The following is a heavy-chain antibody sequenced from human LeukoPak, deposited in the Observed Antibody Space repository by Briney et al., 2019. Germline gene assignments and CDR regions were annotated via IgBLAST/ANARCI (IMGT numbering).Heavy chain of an antibody. J-gene: IGHJ6*03. V-gene: IGHV3-48*03. D-gene: IGHD1-26*01. Sequence: GGSLRLSCAASGFTFSIYEMNWVRQAPGKGLEWVSCISNSGSTIYYADSVKGRFTISRDNAKNSLYLQMNSLRAEDTAVYYCARDGNNYYYYYMDVWGKGTTVTISS. CDR3: ARDGNNYYYYYMDV. CDR2: ISNSGSTI. CDR1: GFTFSIYE.